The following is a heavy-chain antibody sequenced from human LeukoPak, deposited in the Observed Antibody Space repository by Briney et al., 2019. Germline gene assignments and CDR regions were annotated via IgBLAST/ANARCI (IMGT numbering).Heavy chain of an antibody. V-gene: IGHV4-39*01. J-gene: IGHJ4*02. D-gene: IGHD3-22*01. Sequence: SETLSLTCTVSGGSISSSSYYWGWIRQPPGKGLEWIGSIYYSGSTYYNPSLKSRVTISVDTSKNQFSLKLSSVTAADTAVYYCARAPRLSSGYPQFDYWGQGTLVTVSS. CDR3: ARAPRLSSGYPQFDY. CDR1: GGSISSSSYY. CDR2: IYYSGST.